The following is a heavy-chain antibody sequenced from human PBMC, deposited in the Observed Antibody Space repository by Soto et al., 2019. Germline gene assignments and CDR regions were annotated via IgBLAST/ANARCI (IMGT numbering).Heavy chain of an antibody. CDR3: ARDVRYSSGWYRLFSVGDYYGMDV. Sequence: QVPLVQSGAEVKKHGASVKVSCKASGYTFTSYGISWVRQAPGQGLEWMGWISAYNGNTNYAQKLQGRVTMTTDTSTSTAYMELRSLRSDDTAVYYYARDVRYSSGWYRLFSVGDYYGMDVWGQGTTVTVSS. V-gene: IGHV1-18*01. CDR2: ISAYNGNT. CDR1: GYTFTSYG. D-gene: IGHD6-19*01. J-gene: IGHJ6*02.